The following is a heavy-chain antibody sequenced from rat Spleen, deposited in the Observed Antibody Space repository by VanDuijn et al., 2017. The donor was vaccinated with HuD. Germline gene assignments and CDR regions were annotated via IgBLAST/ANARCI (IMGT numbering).Heavy chain of an antibody. J-gene: IGHJ3*01. Sequence: EVQLVESGGGLVQPGRSLKLSCAASGFTFSNYGMAWVRQDPTKGLEWVTTISSDGRTTYYRDSVKGRFTIARDNAKTTLYLQMDSLRSEDTATYYCARHNYYSSYIDWFAYWGQGTLVTVSS. V-gene: IGHV5-29*01. CDR2: ISSDGRTT. D-gene: IGHD1-2*01. CDR3: ARHNYYSSYIDWFAY. CDR1: GFTFSNYG.